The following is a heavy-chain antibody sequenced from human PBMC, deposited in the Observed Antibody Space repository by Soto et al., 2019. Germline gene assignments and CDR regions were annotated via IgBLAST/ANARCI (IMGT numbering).Heavy chain of an antibody. Sequence: EVQLVESGGGLVKPGGSLRLSCAASGFTFSSYSMNWVRQAPGKGLEWVSSISSSSSYIYYADSVKGRFTISRDNAKNSRELQMNSLRAEDTAVYYCARDGYCSSTSCAIYYYYYYYMDVWGKGTTVTVSS. CDR2: ISSSSSYI. V-gene: IGHV3-21*01. J-gene: IGHJ6*03. CDR3: ARDGYCSSTSCAIYYYYYYYMDV. CDR1: GFTFSSYS. D-gene: IGHD2-2*01.